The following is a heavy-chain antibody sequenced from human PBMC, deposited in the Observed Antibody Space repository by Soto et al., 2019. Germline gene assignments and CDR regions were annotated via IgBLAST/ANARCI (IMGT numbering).Heavy chain of an antibody. Sequence: EVELLESGGGLVQPAGSLRLSCEGSGFTFINHAMNWVRQAPGKGLEWVSGISGGGDRTFDADSVKGRFTISRDNSKNTVNLKMNSLRADDTAVYYGARKVLGSTTRPDWWYFDLWGRGTLVTVSS. D-gene: IGHD3-16*01. J-gene: IGHJ2*01. CDR3: ARKVLGSTTRPDWWYFDL. CDR1: GFTFINHA. CDR2: ISGGGDRT. V-gene: IGHV3-23*01.